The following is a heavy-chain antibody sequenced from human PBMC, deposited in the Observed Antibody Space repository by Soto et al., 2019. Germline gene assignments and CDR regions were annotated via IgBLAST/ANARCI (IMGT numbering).Heavy chain of an antibody. V-gene: IGHV3-74*01. CDR3: ARDHKKGIPLDY. CDR1: GFTFSSYW. J-gene: IGHJ4*02. Sequence: VSLRLSCAASGFTFSSYWMHWVRQAPGKGLVWVSRINSDGSSTSYADSVKGRFTISRDNAKNTLYLQMNSLRAEDTAVYYCARDHKKGIPLDYWGQGTLVTVSS. CDR2: INSDGSST.